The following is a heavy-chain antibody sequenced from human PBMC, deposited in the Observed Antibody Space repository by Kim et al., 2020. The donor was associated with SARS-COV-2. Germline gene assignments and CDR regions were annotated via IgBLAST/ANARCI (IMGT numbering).Heavy chain of an antibody. CDR3: ANGVVYNPGDY. J-gene: IGHJ4*02. CDR2: ISTDGRNQ. D-gene: IGHD3-3*01. Sequence: GGPLRLSCAASGFTFSSYGMHWVRQAPGKGLEWVAVISTDGRNQNYADSVKGRFTISRDNSKNTLYLQMNSVRAEDTAVYYCANGVVYNPGDYWGQGTLV. V-gene: IGHV3-30*18. CDR1: GFTFSSYG.